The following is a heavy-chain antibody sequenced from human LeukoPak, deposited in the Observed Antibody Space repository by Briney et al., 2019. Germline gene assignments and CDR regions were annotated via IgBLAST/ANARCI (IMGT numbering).Heavy chain of an antibody. Sequence: GGSLRLSCAASGFTFGSYTMNWVRQAPGKGLVWVSSISSSSSYIYYADSVKGRFTISRDNAKNSLFLQMNSLRAEDTAVYYCARDPATSYSSSWFTVWGQGTTVTVSS. CDR3: ARDPATSYSSSWFTV. CDR2: ISSSSSYI. CDR1: GFTFGSYT. J-gene: IGHJ6*02. D-gene: IGHD6-13*01. V-gene: IGHV3-21*01.